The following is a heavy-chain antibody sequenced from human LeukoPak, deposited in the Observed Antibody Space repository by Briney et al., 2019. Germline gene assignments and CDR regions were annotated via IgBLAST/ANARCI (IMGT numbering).Heavy chain of an antibody. CDR3: ARETAAAGPERWFDP. CDR2: IYYSGST. J-gene: IGHJ5*02. CDR1: GGSISSSSYY. V-gene: IGHV4-39*07. Sequence: SETLSLTCTVSGGSISSSSYYWGWIRQPPGKGLEWIGSIYYSGSTYYNPSLKSRVTISVDTSKNQFSLKLSSVTAADTAVYYCARETAAAGPERWFDPWGQGTLVTVSS. D-gene: IGHD6-13*01.